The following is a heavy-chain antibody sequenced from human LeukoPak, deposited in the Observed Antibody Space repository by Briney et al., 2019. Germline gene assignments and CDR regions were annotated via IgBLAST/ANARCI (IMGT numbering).Heavy chain of an antibody. CDR1: GFTFSSYA. D-gene: IGHD2-15*01. V-gene: IGHV3-23*01. CDR2: ISGSGGST. Sequence: GGSLRLSCAASGFTFSSYAMSWVRQAPGKGLEWVSAISGSGGSTHYADSVKGRFTISRDNSKNTLYLQMNSLRAEDTAVYYCAKDSVVVAATTKIFDYWGQGTLVTVSS. J-gene: IGHJ4*02. CDR3: AKDSVVVAATTKIFDY.